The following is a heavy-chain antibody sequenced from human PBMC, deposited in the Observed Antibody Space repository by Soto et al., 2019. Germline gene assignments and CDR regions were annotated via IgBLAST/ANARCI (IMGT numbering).Heavy chain of an antibody. V-gene: IGHV3-33*06. CDR1: GFTFSSYG. D-gene: IGHD6-19*01. J-gene: IGHJ4*02. CDR2: IWYDGSNK. Sequence: QVQLVESGGGVVQPGRSLRLSCAASGFTFSSYGMHWVRQAPGKGLAWVAVIWYDGSNKYYADSVKGRFTISRDNSKKTLYLQMNSLRAEDTAVYYCAEAGAGEFDYWGQGTLVTVSS. CDR3: AEAGAGEFDY.